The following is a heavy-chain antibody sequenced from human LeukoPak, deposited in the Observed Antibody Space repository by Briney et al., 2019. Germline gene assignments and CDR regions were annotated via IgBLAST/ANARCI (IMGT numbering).Heavy chain of an antibody. CDR2: IYTSGST. Sequence: SETLSLTCTVSGGSISSGSYYRSWIRQPAGKGLEWIGRIYTSGSTNYNPSLKSRVTISVDTSKNQFSLKLSSVTAADTAVYYCARVQGDFWSGYSDVWGKGTTVTVSP. V-gene: IGHV4-61*02. J-gene: IGHJ6*04. CDR3: ARVQGDFWSGYSDV. D-gene: IGHD3-3*01. CDR1: GGSISSGSYY.